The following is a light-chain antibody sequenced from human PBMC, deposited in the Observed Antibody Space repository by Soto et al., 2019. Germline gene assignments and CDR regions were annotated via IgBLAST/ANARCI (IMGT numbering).Light chain of an antibody. V-gene: IGKV1-9*01. J-gene: IGKJ2*01. Sequence: IQLTQSPSSLSASVGDRVTITCRASQGISSYLAWYQQKPGKAPKFMIYVASTLQRGVPSRFSGSRSVTDFTLTISSLQPEDFATYFCQQLNSYPPTFGQGTELEIK. CDR1: QGISSY. CDR2: VAS. CDR3: QQLNSYPPT.